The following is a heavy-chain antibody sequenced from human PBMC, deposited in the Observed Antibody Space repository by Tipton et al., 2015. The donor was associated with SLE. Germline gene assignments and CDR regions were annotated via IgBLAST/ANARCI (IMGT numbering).Heavy chain of an antibody. CDR1: GFTFSSYS. V-gene: IGHV3-21*01. J-gene: IGHJ3*02. Sequence: GSLRLSCAASGFTFSSYSMNWVRQAPGKGLEWVSSISSSSSYIYYADSVKGRFTISRDNAKNSLYLQMNSLRAEDTAVYYCARDEGIAVVDDAFDIWGQGTMVTVSS. CDR2: ISSSSSYI. D-gene: IGHD6-19*01. CDR3: ARDEGIAVVDDAFDI.